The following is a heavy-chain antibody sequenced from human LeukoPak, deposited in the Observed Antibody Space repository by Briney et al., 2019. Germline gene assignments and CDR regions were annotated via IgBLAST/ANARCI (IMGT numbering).Heavy chain of an antibody. Sequence: PSETLSLTCAVYGESFSGYRWNWIRQPPGKGLEWIGEINHRGSTNYNPSLKSRVTISVDTSKNQFSLQLSSVTAADTAVYYCAREVDYYDSSGYYYGRHFQHWGQGTLVTVSS. CDR3: AREVDYYDSSGYYYGRHFQH. D-gene: IGHD3-22*01. CDR1: GESFSGYR. CDR2: INHRGST. J-gene: IGHJ1*01. V-gene: IGHV4-34*01.